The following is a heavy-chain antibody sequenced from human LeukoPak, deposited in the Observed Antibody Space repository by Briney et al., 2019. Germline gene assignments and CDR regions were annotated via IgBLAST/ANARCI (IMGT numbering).Heavy chain of an antibody. Sequence: PSETLSLTCTVFRGSHRRYHLNWLRQPAARGVDGIGRIYTSWSTTCNPSLNSQVTIPLDKSKHQFSLELRSVTPAGTADYCCAREGDYYFDYWGQGTLVTVSS. CDR1: RGSHRRYH. CDR3: AREGDYYFDY. V-gene: IGHV4-4*07. D-gene: IGHD2-21*02. J-gene: IGHJ4*02. CDR2: IYTSWST.